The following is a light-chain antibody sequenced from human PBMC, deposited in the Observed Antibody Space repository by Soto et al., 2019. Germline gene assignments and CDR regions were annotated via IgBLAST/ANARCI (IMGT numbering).Light chain of an antibody. CDR2: GAS. Sequence: EIVMTQSPATLSMSPGERATLSCRASQSVSSNLAWYQQKPGQAPRLLIYGASTRATGIPARFSGSGSGTEFTLTISSLQSEDFAVYYCQHYNNWPRTFGQGTKLEIK. CDR1: QSVSSN. J-gene: IGKJ2*01. V-gene: IGKV3-15*01. CDR3: QHYNNWPRT.